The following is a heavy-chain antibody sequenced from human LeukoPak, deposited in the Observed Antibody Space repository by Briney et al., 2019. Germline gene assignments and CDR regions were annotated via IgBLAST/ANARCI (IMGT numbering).Heavy chain of an antibody. CDR1: GFTFSSYW. CDR3: ARDDLDYDILTGYYVYYFDY. CDR2: IKQDGSEK. D-gene: IGHD3-9*01. V-gene: IGHV3-7*01. J-gene: IGHJ4*02. Sequence: GGSLRLSCAASGFTFSSYWMSWVRQAPGKGLEWVANIKQDGSEKYYVDSVKGRFTISRDNAKNSLYLQMNSLRAEDTAVYYCARDDLDYDILTGYYVYYFDYWGQGTLVTVSS.